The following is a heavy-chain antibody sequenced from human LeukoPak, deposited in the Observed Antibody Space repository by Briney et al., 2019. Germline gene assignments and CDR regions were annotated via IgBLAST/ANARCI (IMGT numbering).Heavy chain of an antibody. Sequence: GGSLRLSCAASRFTFSNAWMSWVRQAPGKGPEWVGHIKSKTDGGTTDYAAPVKGRFTISRDDSKNTLYLQMNSLRTEDTAVYYCTTDRDYGDYPEYYFDYWGQGTLVTVSS. CDR2: IKSKTDGGTT. CDR3: TTDRDYGDYPEYYFDY. J-gene: IGHJ4*02. D-gene: IGHD4-17*01. V-gene: IGHV3-15*01. CDR1: RFTFSNAW.